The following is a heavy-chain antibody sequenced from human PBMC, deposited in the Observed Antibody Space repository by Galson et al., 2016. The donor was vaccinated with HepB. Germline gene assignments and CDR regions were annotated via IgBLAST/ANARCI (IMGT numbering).Heavy chain of an antibody. CDR3: ARNGRRNYGDYGRFAY. CDR2: VSYDGSNK. CDR1: GFTFSNYE. J-gene: IGHJ4*02. V-gene: IGHV3-30-3*01. Sequence: SLRLSCAASGFTFSNYEMHWVRQAPGKGLEWVAVVSYDGSNKYYADSVKGRFSISRDNTKNTLYLQMNSLRAEDTAVYYCARNGRRNYGDYGRFAYWAQGTLVTVSS. D-gene: IGHD4-17*01.